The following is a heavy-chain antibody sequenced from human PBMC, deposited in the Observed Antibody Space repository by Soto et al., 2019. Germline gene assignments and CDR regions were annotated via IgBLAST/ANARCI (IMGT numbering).Heavy chain of an antibody. CDR3: AKDRGWTYYFDY. J-gene: IGHJ4*02. V-gene: IGHV3-23*01. Sequence: GGSLRLSCATSGFPFSNYAMSWVRQTPGKGLEWVSAIDGSGDSTYYADSVKGRFTISRDNSGNTLYLQMDSLRAEDTAVYFCAKDRGWTYYFDYWGQGALVTVSS. CDR1: GFPFSNYA. D-gene: IGHD6-19*01. CDR2: IDGSGDST.